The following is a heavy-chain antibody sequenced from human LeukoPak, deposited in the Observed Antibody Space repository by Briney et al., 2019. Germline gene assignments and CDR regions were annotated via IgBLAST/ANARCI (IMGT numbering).Heavy chain of an antibody. V-gene: IGHV4-61*02. CDR1: GGSISSGSYY. Sequence: PSQTLSLTCTGSGGSISSGSYYWSWIRQPAGKGLEWIGRIYTSGSTNYNPSLKSRVTISVDTSKNQFSLKLSSVTAADTAVYYCARVLDYCDSSGYYEWFDPWGQGTLVTVSS. J-gene: IGHJ5*02. CDR2: IYTSGST. CDR3: ARVLDYCDSSGYYEWFDP. D-gene: IGHD3-22*01.